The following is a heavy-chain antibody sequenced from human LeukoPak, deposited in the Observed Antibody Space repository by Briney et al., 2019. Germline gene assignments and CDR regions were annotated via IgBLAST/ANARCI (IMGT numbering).Heavy chain of an antibody. D-gene: IGHD6-13*01. J-gene: IGHJ4*02. Sequence: ASVKVSCKASGGTFSSYAISWVRQAPGQGLEWMGGIIPIFGTANYAQKFQGRVTITADESTSTAYMELGSLGSEDTAVYYCAREDPYSSSWDYWGQGTLVTVSS. CDR2: IIPIFGTA. CDR1: GGTFSSYA. CDR3: AREDPYSSSWDY. V-gene: IGHV1-69*13.